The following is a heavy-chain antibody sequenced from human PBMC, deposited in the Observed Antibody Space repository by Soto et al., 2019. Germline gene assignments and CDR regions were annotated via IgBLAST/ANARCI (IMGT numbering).Heavy chain of an antibody. D-gene: IGHD1-26*01. Sequence: QVHLVQSGGEVKKPGASVKVSCKASGYTFNRHGITWVRQAPGQGLEWMEWISGYNGDINYEQKFQGRVTLSPDTLPVTVYLEMKSLRFADTTVYYCARIRLVGARETDFWGQGTLVTVSS. V-gene: IGHV1-18*04. CDR3: ARIRLVGARETDF. CDR1: GYTFNRHG. J-gene: IGHJ4*02. CDR2: ISGYNGDI.